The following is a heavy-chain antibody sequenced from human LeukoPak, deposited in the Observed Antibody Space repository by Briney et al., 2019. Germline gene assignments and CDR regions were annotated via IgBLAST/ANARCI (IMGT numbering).Heavy chain of an antibody. Sequence: SETLSLTCTVSGGSISSSSYYWGWIRQLPGKGLEWIGSIYYSGNTYYNPSLQSRVTISVDTSKNQFSLKLRSVTAADTAVYYCARFIGSQAFDIWGQGTMVTVSS. CDR1: GGSISSSSYY. V-gene: IGHV4-39*01. J-gene: IGHJ3*02. CDR3: ARFIGSQAFDI. CDR2: IYYSGNT. D-gene: IGHD2-15*01.